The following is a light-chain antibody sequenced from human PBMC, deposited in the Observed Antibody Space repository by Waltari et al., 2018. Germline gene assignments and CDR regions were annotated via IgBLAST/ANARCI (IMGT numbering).Light chain of an antibody. CDR3: SSYAGSSTYV. CDR1: SGDVGNYNY. CDR2: EVT. Sequence: QSALTQPPSASGSPGQSVTVSCTGTSGDVGNYNYVSWYQRYPGKAPKLIFYEVTKRPPGAPDRFSGSKSGNTASLTVSGLRAEDEADYYCSSYAGSSTYVFGSGTKVTVL. J-gene: IGLJ1*01. V-gene: IGLV2-8*01.